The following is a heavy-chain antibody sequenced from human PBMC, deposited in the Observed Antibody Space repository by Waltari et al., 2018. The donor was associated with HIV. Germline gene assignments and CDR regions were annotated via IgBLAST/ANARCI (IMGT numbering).Heavy chain of an antibody. CDR1: YG. CDR2: TSTYNLNT. V-gene: IGHV1-18*04. CDR3: AREGFCRGGSCYSGAVDI. Sequence: YGISWVRQAPGQGLEWMGWTSTYNLNTNYAQKFQGRITLTRDTSTSTVYMELMSLTSDDTAVYYCAREGFCRGGSCYSGAVDIWGQGTLVTVSS. J-gene: IGHJ3*02. D-gene: IGHD2-15*01.